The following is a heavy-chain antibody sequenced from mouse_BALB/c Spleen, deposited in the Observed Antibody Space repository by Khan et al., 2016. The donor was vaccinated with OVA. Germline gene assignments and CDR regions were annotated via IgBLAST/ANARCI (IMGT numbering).Heavy chain of an antibody. D-gene: IGHD1-1*01. CDR2: IDPSSGYT. CDR3: ARSAFDGRRSYFDY. V-gene: IGHV1-4*01. CDR1: GYTFTSYT. Sequence: QVQLQQSGAELARPGASVKMSCKASGYTFTSYTMHWIKQRPGQALEWIGYIDPSSGYTNYNQNFRDKATLTADKSSSTAYIQLTSLTSEDSAVPCCARSAFDGRRSYFDYGGPGTTLTVSS. J-gene: IGHJ2*01.